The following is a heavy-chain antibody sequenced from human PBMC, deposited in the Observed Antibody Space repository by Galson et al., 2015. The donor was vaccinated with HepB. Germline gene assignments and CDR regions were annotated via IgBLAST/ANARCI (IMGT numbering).Heavy chain of an antibody. J-gene: IGHJ4*02. CDR3: AKESGDRWDFRAVDY. CDR1: GFTFSSSV. Sequence: SLRLSCAASGFTFSSSVMSWVRQAPGKGLEWVSAIGISGDDTYYADSVKGRFAISRDNSKNTVYLQMNSLRAEDTAVYYCAKESGDRWDFRAVDYWGQGALVTVSS. CDR2: IGISGDDT. D-gene: IGHD3-3*01. V-gene: IGHV3-23*01.